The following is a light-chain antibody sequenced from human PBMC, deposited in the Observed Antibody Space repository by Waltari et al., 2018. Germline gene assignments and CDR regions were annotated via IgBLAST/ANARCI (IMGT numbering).Light chain of an antibody. CDR2: YDS. CDR1: HIGSKS. V-gene: IGLV3-21*04. CDR3: LVWHSTIDHQGV. J-gene: IGLJ2*01. Sequence: SYVVTQSPSVSVAPGETARITCGGDHIGSKSVHWYQQRPGQAPVLVISYDSDRPSGIPERCSGSNSGNTATLTISWVEAEEEADYYCLVWHSTIDHQGVFGGGTKLTVL.